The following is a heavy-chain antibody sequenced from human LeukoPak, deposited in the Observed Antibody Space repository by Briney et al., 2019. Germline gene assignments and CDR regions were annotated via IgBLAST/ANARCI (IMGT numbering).Heavy chain of an antibody. CDR2: IRYDGSDK. D-gene: IGHD5-24*01. V-gene: IGHV3-30*02. Sequence: GGSLRLSCAASGFTFSTYGMHWVRQAPGKGLEWVAFIRYDGSDKYYADSVKGRFTISRDNSRNTLYLHMNSLRAEDTAVYYCAKGAGYSDLGYFYYMDVWGKGTTVTVSS. J-gene: IGHJ6*03. CDR1: GFTFSTYG. CDR3: AKGAGYSDLGYFYYMDV.